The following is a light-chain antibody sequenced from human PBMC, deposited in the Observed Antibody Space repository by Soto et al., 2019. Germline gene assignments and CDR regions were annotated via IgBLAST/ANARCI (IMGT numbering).Light chain of an antibody. V-gene: IGKV3-11*01. Sequence: IVWTQSPATLSLSPGKRATLSCRASQNISSYLIWYQQKPCQAHRLLIYDVSNRATGIPARFSGSGSGTEFTLTISSLQSEDFAVYYGQQYNNWPTITFGQGTRLEIK. J-gene: IGKJ5*01. CDR3: QQYNNWPTIT. CDR2: DVS. CDR1: QNISSY.